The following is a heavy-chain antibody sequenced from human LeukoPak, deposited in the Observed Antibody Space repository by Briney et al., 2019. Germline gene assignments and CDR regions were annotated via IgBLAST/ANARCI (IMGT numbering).Heavy chain of an antibody. J-gene: IGHJ4*02. CDR2: ISGNGGTI. CDR1: GFTFSDYY. V-gene: IGHV3-11*01. CDR3: ARDRGGPGFTYGQPLDN. Sequence: PGGSLRLSCAASGFTFSDYYMTWIRQAPGKGPEWLSYISGNGGTIYYPDSVKGRFTVSRDNAKNSLYLQMNSLRAEDTAVYYCARDRGGPGFTYGQPLDNWGQGTLVTVSS. D-gene: IGHD5-18*01.